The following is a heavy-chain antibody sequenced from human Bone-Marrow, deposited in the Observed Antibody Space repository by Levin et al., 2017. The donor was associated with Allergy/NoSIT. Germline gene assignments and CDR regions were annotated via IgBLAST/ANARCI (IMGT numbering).Heavy chain of an antibody. J-gene: IGHJ4*02. CDR3: AREVYSSSTFIDY. Sequence: ASVKVSCKASGYTFSDCAMNWVRQAPGQGLEWMGWINTKTGNPTYAQGFTGRFVFSMDTSVSTTYLQISGLKAEDTAMYFCAREVYSSSTFIDYWGQGTLVTVSS. V-gene: IGHV7-4-1*02. CDR2: INTKTGNP. D-gene: IGHD6-6*01. CDR1: GYTFSDCA.